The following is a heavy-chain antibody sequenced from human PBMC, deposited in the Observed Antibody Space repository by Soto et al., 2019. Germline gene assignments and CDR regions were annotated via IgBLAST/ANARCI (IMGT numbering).Heavy chain of an antibody. CDR3: AGSSGRPHLVGYYGMDV. Sequence: SETLSLTCAVSGGSISSSNWWSWVRQPPGKGLEWIGELYHSGSTNYNPSLKSRVTISVDKSKNQFSLKLSSVTAADTAVYYCAGSSGRPHLVGYYGMDVWGQGTTVTVSS. D-gene: IGHD6-19*01. CDR1: GGSISSSNW. V-gene: IGHV4-4*02. J-gene: IGHJ6*02. CDR2: LYHSGST.